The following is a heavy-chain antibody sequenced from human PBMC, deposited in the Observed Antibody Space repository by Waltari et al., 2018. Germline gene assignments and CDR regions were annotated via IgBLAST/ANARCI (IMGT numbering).Heavy chain of an antibody. CDR1: GYTFTGYH. D-gene: IGHD3-22*01. Sequence: QVQLVQSGAELKEPGASVTVSCKASGYTFTGYHMLRVRQSPGQGLEWMGWINPNRGGTNYAQKFEGWVTMTRDTSINTAYMELTRLTSDDTAVYYCARDRGYFYESSGYYSLNDWGQGTLVTVSS. V-gene: IGHV1-2*04. CDR3: ARDRGYFYESSGYYSLND. CDR2: INPNRGGT. J-gene: IGHJ4*02.